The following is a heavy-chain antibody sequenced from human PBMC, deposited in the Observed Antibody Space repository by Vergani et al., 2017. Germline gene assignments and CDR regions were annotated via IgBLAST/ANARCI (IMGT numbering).Heavy chain of an antibody. V-gene: IGHV3-48*03. CDR3: AKDQLGGYSNYGGWYYYGMDV. CDR1: GFTFSSYE. D-gene: IGHD4-11*01. Sequence: EVQLLESGGGLVQPGGPLRLSCAASGFTFSSYEMNWVRQAPGKGLEWVSYISSSGSTIYYADSVKGRFTISRDNAKNSLYLQMNSLRAEDTAVYYCAKDQLGGYSNYGGWYYYGMDVWGQGTTVTVSS. CDR2: ISSSGSTI. J-gene: IGHJ6*02.